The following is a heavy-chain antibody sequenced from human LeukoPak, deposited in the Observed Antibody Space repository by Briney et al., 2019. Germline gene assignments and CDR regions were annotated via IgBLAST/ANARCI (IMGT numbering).Heavy chain of an antibody. Sequence: GGSLRLSCAASGFTFSGSAMHWVRQASGKGLEWVGRIRSKANNYATAYAASVKGRFTISRDDSKNTAYLQMNSLKTEDTAVYYCARTFSKHTVTPSFDYWGQGTLVTVSS. J-gene: IGHJ4*02. V-gene: IGHV3-73*01. CDR1: GFTFSGSA. D-gene: IGHD4-17*01. CDR2: IRSKANNYAT. CDR3: ARTFSKHTVTPSFDY.